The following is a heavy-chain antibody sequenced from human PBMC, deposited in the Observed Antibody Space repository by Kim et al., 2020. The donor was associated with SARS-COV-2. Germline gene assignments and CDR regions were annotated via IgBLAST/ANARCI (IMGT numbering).Heavy chain of an antibody. V-gene: IGHV3-48*04. CDR3: ARDLKNIQLWGY. D-gene: IGHD5-18*01. Sequence: YYADSVKGRFTISRDNAKNSLYLQMNSLRAEDTAVYYCARDLKNIQLWGYWGQGTLVTISS. J-gene: IGHJ4*02.